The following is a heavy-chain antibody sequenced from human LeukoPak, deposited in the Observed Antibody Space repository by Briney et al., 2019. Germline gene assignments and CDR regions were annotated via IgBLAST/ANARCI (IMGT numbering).Heavy chain of an antibody. CDR2: ISGNGGST. CDR3: AKEVYSSSWYRLGY. CDR1: GLTFDDYA. V-gene: IGHV3-43*02. Sequence: PGGSLRLSCAASGLTFDDYAMHWVRQAPGKGLEWVSLISGNGGSTSYEDSVKGGFTISRDNSKNSLYLQMNSLRTEDTALYYCAKEVYSSSWYRLGYWGQGTLVTVSS. J-gene: IGHJ4*02. D-gene: IGHD6-13*01.